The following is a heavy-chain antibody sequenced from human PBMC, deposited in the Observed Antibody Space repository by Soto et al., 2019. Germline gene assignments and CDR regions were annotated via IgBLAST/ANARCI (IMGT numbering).Heavy chain of an antibody. J-gene: IGHJ5*02. V-gene: IGHV4-30-2*01. Sequence: QLQLQESGSGLVKPSQTLSLTCAVSGGSISSGRYSWSWIRAPPGKGLEWIGYIYHSGSTYYNPSLKRRVTISVVRSKNQFSMKLSSVTAADTAVYYCSRVPTPWGQGTLVTVSS. CDR2: IYHSGST. CDR1: GGSISSGRYS. CDR3: SRVPTP.